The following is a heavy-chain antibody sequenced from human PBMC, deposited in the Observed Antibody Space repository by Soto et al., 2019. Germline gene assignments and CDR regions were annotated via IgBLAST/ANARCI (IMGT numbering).Heavy chain of an antibody. CDR1: GGSFSGYY. CDR2: INHSGST. J-gene: IGHJ4*02. D-gene: IGHD3-22*01. CDR3: ARGRDSSGYYYGDFDY. V-gene: IGHV4-34*01. Sequence: SETLSLTCAVYGGSFSGYYWSWIRQPPGKGLEWIGEINHSGSTNYNPSLKSRVTISVDTSKNQFSLKLGSVTAADTAVYYCARGRDSSGYYYGDFDYWGQGTLVTVSS.